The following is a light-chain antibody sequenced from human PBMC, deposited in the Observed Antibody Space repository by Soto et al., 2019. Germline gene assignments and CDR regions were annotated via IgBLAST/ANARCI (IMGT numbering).Light chain of an antibody. V-gene: IGLV1-44*01. CDR2: SNN. Sequence: QSALTQPPSASGTPGQRVTISCSGSSSNIGSNTVNWYQQLPGTAPKLLIYSNNQRPSGVPDRFSGSKSGTSASLAISGLQSEDEADYYCAAWDDSLNEVVFGGGTQLTVL. CDR3: AAWDDSLNEVV. J-gene: IGLJ2*01. CDR1: SSNIGSNT.